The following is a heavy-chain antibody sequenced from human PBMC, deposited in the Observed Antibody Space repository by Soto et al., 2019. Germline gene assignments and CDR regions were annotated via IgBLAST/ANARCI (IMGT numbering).Heavy chain of an antibody. Sequence: QVQLVESGGGVVQPGRSLRLSCSASGFTFTSHAMHWVRQAPGKGLEWMAVISYEGSNRFYADSVKGRFTISRDTSKNTLYLQMSNVRPEDTAAYYCARETEYHSSAPGRTIDYWGQGTLVTVSS. CDR3: ARETEYHSSAPGRTIDY. CDR1: GFTFTSHA. D-gene: IGHD2-2*01. CDR2: ISYEGSNR. V-gene: IGHV3-30-3*01. J-gene: IGHJ4*02.